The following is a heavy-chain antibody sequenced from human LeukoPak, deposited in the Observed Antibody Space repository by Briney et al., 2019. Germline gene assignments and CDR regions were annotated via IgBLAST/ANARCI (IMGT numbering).Heavy chain of an antibody. Sequence: GGSLRLSCAASGFTFSSYSMNWVRQAPGKGLEWVSYISSSSSAIYYADSVKGRFTISRDNDENSLFLHMTSLRVEDTAVYYCARQPMIRGVNVFDSWGQGTLAIVSS. CDR3: ARQPMIRGVNVFDS. CDR2: ISSSSSAI. J-gene: IGHJ4*02. V-gene: IGHV3-48*04. CDR1: GFTFSSYS. D-gene: IGHD3-10*01.